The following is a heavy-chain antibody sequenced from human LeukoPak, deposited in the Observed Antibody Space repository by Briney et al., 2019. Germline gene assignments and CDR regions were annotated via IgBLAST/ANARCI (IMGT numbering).Heavy chain of an antibody. CDR1: GGSISTYD. V-gene: IGHV4-59*08. J-gene: IGHJ6*02. CDR2: IYYSGNT. D-gene: IGHD5-18*01. Sequence: SETLSLTCNVSGGSISTYDWSWIRQPPGKGLEWIGYIYYSGNTNYTPSLKSRVTISVDTSKNQFSLKLSSVTAAVTAVYYCARNYGYGGMDVWGQGTTVTVSS. CDR3: ARNYGYGGMDV.